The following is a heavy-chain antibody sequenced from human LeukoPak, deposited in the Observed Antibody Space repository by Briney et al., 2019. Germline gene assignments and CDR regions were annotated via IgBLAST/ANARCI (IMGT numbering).Heavy chain of an antibody. Sequence: GGSLRLSCAASGFTFSSYWMHWVRQAPGKGLVWVSRINSDGSSTSYADSVKGRFTISRDNAKNTLHLQMNSLRAEDTAVYYCAKTNPGNGDYFDYWGQGTLVTVSS. D-gene: IGHD4-17*01. CDR1: GFTFSSYW. CDR3: AKTNPGNGDYFDY. J-gene: IGHJ4*02. CDR2: INSDGSST. V-gene: IGHV3-74*01.